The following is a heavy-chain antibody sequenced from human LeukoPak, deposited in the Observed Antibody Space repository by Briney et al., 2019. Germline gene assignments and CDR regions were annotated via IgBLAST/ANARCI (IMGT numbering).Heavy chain of an antibody. Sequence: SETLSLTCTVSGGSISSSYYYWGWIRQPPGKGLEWIGSIYDSGSTYYNPSLKSRVTISVDTSKNQFSLKLNSVTAADTAVYYCARHGVYKWFDPWGQGTLLTVSS. J-gene: IGHJ5*02. CDR1: GGSISSSYYY. D-gene: IGHD3-10*01. CDR3: ARHGVYKWFDP. V-gene: IGHV4-39*01. CDR2: IYDSGST.